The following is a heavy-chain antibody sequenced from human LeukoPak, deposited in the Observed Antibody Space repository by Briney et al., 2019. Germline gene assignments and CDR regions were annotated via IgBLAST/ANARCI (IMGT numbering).Heavy chain of an antibody. CDR2: ISTSGSTI. J-gene: IGHJ4*02. Sequence: GGSLRLSCAASGFTFSDYYMSWIRQAPGKGLEWVSYISTSGSTIYYADSVKGRFTISRDNAKNSLYLQLNILSLEDTAVYYCAGGPWEFDFWGQGSLVTVSS. D-gene: IGHD1-26*01. CDR3: AGGPWEFDF. V-gene: IGHV3-11*04. CDR1: GFTFSDYY.